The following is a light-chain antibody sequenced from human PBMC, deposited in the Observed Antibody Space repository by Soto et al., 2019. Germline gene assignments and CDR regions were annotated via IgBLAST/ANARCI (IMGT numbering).Light chain of an antibody. CDR3: QRSYGTPRT. CDR2: AVS. V-gene: IGKV1-39*01. Sequence: DIQMTQSPSSLSASVGDRVTITCRASQSISTYLNWYQHKPGKAPKVLIYAVSSLQSGVPSRFSGSGSGTDFTLTITSLQPEDSATYYCQRSYGTPRTFGQGTKVDIK. CDR1: QSISTY. J-gene: IGKJ1*01.